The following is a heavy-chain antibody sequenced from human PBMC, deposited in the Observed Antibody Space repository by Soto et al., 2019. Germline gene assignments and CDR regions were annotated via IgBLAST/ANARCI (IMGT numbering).Heavy chain of an antibody. CDR3: ARDLAFRDGNLSRLDY. J-gene: IGHJ4*02. CDR2: IMPIIGTA. V-gene: IGHV1-69*01. Sequence: QVQLVQSGAEVKKPGSSVKVSCKASGGTFSSHVFNWVRQAPGQGLEWRGGIMPIIGTANYAQKFQGRVTSTAFESTSTAYMELSSLRSEDTAVYYCARDLAFRDGNLSRLDYWGQGTLVTVSS. D-gene: IGHD3-3*02. CDR1: GGTFSSHV.